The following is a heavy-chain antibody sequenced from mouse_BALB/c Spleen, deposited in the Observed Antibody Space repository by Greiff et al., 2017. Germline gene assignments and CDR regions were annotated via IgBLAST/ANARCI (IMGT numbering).Heavy chain of an antibody. V-gene: IGHV1-26*01. CDR2: INPYNGAT. D-gene: IGHD2-14*01. CDR3: ARNYRYDGRTFYAMDY. J-gene: IGHJ4*01. Sequence: EVQLQQSGPELVKPGASVKISCKASGYSFTGYYMHWVKQSHVKSLEWIGRINPYNGATSYNQNFKDKASLTVDKSSSTAYMELHSLTSEDSAVYYCARNYRYDGRTFYAMDYWGQGTSVTVSS. CDR1: GYSFTGYY.